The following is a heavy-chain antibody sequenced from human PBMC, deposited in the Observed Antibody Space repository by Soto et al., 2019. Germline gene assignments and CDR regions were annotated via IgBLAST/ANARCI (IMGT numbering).Heavy chain of an antibody. CDR1: GGSISSSSYY. V-gene: IGHV4-39*01. D-gene: IGHD6-6*01. Sequence: SETLSLTCTVSGGSISSSSYYWGWIRQPPGKGLEWIGSIYYSGSTYYNPSLKSRVTISVDTSKNQFSLKLSSVTAADTAVYYCARPSSIAARPFLGGFDPWGQGTLVTVSS. CDR2: IYYSGST. J-gene: IGHJ5*02. CDR3: ARPSSIAARPFLGGFDP.